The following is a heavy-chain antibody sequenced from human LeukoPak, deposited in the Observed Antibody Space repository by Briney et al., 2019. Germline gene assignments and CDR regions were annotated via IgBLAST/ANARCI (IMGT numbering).Heavy chain of an antibody. CDR3: ARHSSSRYYFDY. Sequence: PSETLSLTCSVSDVSISSGIYYWGWIRQPPGRGLDWIGSISYSGTTFYTPSLKSRGTISVDTSKNQFSLKLNSLTATDTAIYYCARHSSSRYYFDYWAQGILVTVSS. CDR1: DVSISSGIYY. CDR2: ISYSGTT. J-gene: IGHJ4*02. V-gene: IGHV4-39*01. D-gene: IGHD6-13*01.